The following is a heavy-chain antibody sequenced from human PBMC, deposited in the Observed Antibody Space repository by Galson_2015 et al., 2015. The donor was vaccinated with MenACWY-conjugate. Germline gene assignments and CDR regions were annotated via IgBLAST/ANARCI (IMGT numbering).Heavy chain of an antibody. J-gene: IGHJ4*02. CDR2: ISTYGGST. CDR3: ARKDGATDGYKDY. V-gene: IGHV3-64*02. D-gene: IGHD3-22*01. Sequence: SLRLSCAGSGFIFTDYDMHWVRQAPEKGLEYVSAISTYGGSTYYADSVKGRFTISRDNSKNMLFLQMGSLRVEDTAVYYCARKDGATDGYKDYGGQGTRVIVSS. CDR1: GFIFTDYD.